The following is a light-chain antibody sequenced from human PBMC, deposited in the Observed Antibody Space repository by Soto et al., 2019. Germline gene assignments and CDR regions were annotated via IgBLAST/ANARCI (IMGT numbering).Light chain of an antibody. J-gene: IGKJ2*01. V-gene: IGKV3-15*01. Sequence: EIVLTQSPATLSVSPGERATLSCRASQSVSNSLAWYRQIPGQAPRLLIYGASTMATGVPDRFSGSGSGTEFTLTVSSLQPEDFAIYYCQQYNSWALFTFGLGTTLEI. CDR2: GAS. CDR1: QSVSNS. CDR3: QQYNSWALFT.